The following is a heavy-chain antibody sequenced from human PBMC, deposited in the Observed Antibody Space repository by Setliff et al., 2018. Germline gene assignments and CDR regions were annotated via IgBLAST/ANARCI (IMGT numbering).Heavy chain of an antibody. D-gene: IGHD2-15*01. V-gene: IGHV3-23*01. J-gene: IGHJ4*02. Sequence: PGGSLRLSCAASGFTFSNYAMSWVRQAPGKGLGWVSAISGSGAISYADSVKGRFTVSRDNSKNTLYLQMNSLRGEDTAVYYCAKRGPYCSGGTCHYYFDYWGQGTLVTVSS. CDR1: GFTFSNYA. CDR2: ISGSGAI. CDR3: AKRGPYCSGGTCHYYFDY.